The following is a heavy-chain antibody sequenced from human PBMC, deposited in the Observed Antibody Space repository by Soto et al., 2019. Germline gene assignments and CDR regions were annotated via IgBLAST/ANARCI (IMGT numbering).Heavy chain of an antibody. V-gene: IGHV4-61*01. CDR2: IYYSGST. J-gene: IGHJ4*02. Sequence: PSETLSLTCTVSGGSVSSGSYYWSWIRQPPGKGLEWIGYIYYSGSTNYNPSLKSRVTISVDTSKNQFSLKLSSVTAADTAVYYCAGSLGYFDWLFHWGQGTLVTVSS. D-gene: IGHD3-9*01. CDR3: AGSLGYFDWLFH. CDR1: GGSVSSGSYY.